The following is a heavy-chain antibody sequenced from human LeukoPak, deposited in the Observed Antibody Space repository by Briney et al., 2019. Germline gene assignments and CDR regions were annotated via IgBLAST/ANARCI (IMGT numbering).Heavy chain of an antibody. Sequence: GGSLRPSCAASGFTFSSYAMSWVRQAPGKGLEWVSAISGSGGSTYYADSVKGRFTISRDNSKNTLYLQMNSLRAEDTAVYYCAKASALRFLEWPDYFDYWGQGTLVTVSS. CDR3: AKASALRFLEWPDYFDY. D-gene: IGHD3-3*01. V-gene: IGHV3-23*01. CDR1: GFTFSSYA. J-gene: IGHJ4*02. CDR2: ISGSGGST.